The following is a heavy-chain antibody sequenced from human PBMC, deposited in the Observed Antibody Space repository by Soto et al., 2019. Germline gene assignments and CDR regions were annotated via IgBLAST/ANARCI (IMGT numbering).Heavy chain of an antibody. Sequence: SETLSLTCSVSGVSISSYFWSWIRQPPGRGLEWIGYTYHRGSTNYSPSLKSRVAISLDTSKNQFSLNLNSVTASDTAVYYCVSQRTSVLTQAYFDYWGPGALVTVSS. D-gene: IGHD2-8*01. J-gene: IGHJ4*02. CDR2: TYHRGST. CDR3: VSQRTSVLTQAYFDY. CDR1: GVSISSYF. V-gene: IGHV4-59*08.